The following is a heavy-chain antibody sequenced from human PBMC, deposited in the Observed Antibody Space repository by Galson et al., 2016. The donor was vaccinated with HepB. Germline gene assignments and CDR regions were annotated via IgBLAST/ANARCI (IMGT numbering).Heavy chain of an antibody. CDR2: ISDSGSA. V-gene: IGHV4-31*02. J-gene: IGHJ4*02. D-gene: IGHD3/OR15-3a*01. Sequence: TWIRQHPGRGLEWIGYISDSGSAYFNPSLKSRTTISIDTSQNQFSLDLTSVTAADTAVYFCARYGSWTGFDYWGRGTLVTVSS. CDR3: ARYGSWTGFDY.